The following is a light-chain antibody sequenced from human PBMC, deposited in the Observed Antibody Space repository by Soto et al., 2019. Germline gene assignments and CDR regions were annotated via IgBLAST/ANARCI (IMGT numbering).Light chain of an antibody. J-gene: IGKJ4*01. CDR2: AAS. CDR3: QKYNRAPLT. Sequence: DIQMTQTPSSLSASVGDRVTITCRTSPGISNYLAWYQQKPGKVPKLLICAASTLQSGVPSRFSGSGSGTDFTLTISSPQPDDVATYYCQKYNRAPLTFGGGTKVEVK. V-gene: IGKV1-27*01. CDR1: PGISNY.